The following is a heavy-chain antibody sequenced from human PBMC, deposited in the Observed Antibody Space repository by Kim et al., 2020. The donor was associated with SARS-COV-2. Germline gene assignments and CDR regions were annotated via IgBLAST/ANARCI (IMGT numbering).Heavy chain of an antibody. D-gene: IGHD6-19*01. J-gene: IGHJ5*02. Sequence: ASVKVSCKASGYTFTSYDINWVRQATGQGLEWMGWMNPNSGNTGYAQKFQGRVTMTRNTSISTAYMELSSLRSEDTAVYYCARARRQWLVRGGWFDPWGQGTLVTVSS. CDR3: ARARRQWLVRGGWFDP. CDR2: MNPNSGNT. CDR1: GYTFTSYD. V-gene: IGHV1-8*01.